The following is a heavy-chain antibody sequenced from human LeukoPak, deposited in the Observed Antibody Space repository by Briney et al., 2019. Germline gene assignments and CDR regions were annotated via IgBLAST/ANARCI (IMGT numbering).Heavy chain of an antibody. Sequence: ASVKVSCKASGYTFPSYFMHWVRQAPGQGLEWMGVINPTGGSTTYAQKFQGRVTMTRDTSTSTVYMELSSLRSDDTAVYYCARTAARRFDYWGQGTLVTVSS. V-gene: IGHV1-46*01. CDR1: GYTFPSYF. D-gene: IGHD6-6*01. CDR3: ARTAARRFDY. J-gene: IGHJ4*02. CDR2: INPTGGST.